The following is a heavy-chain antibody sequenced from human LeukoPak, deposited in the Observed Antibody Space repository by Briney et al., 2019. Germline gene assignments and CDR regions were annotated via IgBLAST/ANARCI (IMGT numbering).Heavy chain of an antibody. CDR3: ARVRFLEWPAPMAV. D-gene: IGHD3-3*01. CDR2: ISSSSDYI. CDR1: GFTFSSYN. Sequence: GGSLRLSCAASGFTFSSYNMNWVRHAPGKGLGWVSSISSSSDYIYYADSVKGRFTISRDNAKNSLYLQMNSLRAEDTAVYYCARVRFLEWPAPMAVWGKGTTVTVSS. V-gene: IGHV3-21*04. J-gene: IGHJ6*03.